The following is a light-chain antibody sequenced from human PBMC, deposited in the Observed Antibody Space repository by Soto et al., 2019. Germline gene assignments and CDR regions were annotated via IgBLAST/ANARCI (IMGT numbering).Light chain of an antibody. V-gene: IGKV3-15*01. J-gene: IGKJ4*02. Sequence: EIVLSPSRATRSLSPGERATLSCRASQSVTSRYLAWYQQKPGQAPRLLIYGASTRATGIPARFSGSGSGTEFTLTISSLQSEDFAVYYCQQYNNWPHTFGEGTKVDIK. CDR2: GAS. CDR1: QSVTSRY. CDR3: QQYNNWPHT.